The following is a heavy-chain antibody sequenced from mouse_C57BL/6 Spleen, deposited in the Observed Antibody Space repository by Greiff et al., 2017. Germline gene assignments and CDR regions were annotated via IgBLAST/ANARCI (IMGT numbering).Heavy chain of an antibody. CDR2: IWRGGST. CDR1: GFSLTSYG. CDR3: AKYGSSPYYAMDY. J-gene: IGHJ4*01. V-gene: IGHV2-5*01. Sequence: QVQLQQSGPGLVQPSQSLSITCTVSGFSLTSYGVHWVRQSPGKGLEWLGVIWRGGSTDYNAAFMSRLSITKDNSKSQVFFKMNSLQADDTAIYXCAKYGSSPYYAMDYWGQGTSVTVSS. D-gene: IGHD1-1*01.